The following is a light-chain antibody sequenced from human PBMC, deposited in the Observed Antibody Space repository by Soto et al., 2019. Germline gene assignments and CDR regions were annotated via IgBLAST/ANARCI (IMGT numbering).Light chain of an antibody. CDR3: CSYAGSTTYV. J-gene: IGLJ1*01. CDR1: SSDVGSYNL. V-gene: IGLV2-23*02. CDR2: EVT. Sequence: QSVLTQPASVSGSPGQSITISCTGTSSDVGSYNLVSWYQQHPGKAPKFMIFEVTQRPSGVSNRFSGSNSGNTASLTISGLQAEDEADYYCCSYAGSTTYVFGTGTKVTVL.